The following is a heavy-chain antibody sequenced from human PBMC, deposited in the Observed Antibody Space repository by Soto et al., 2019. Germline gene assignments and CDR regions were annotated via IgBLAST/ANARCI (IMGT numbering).Heavy chain of an antibody. CDR3: ARRERLWLAENCFDP. Sequence: SETLSLTCTVAGGTIRSGGYYWSWNRKHPGKGLEWIGNIYYSGSTYYNPSLKSRVTISVDTSKNQFSLKLSSVTAADTAVYYCARRERLWLAENCFDPWGQGTLVTVSS. D-gene: IGHD6-19*01. CDR1: GGTIRSGGYY. CDR2: IYYSGST. V-gene: IGHV4-39*01. J-gene: IGHJ5*02.